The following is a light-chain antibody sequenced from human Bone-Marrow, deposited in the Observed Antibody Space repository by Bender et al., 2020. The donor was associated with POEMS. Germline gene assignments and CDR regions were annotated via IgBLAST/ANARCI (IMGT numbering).Light chain of an antibody. CDR2: NNN. CDR3: AAWDADLRAWV. CDR1: SSNIENNF. Sequence: QSVLTQPPSASGTPGQRVTISCSGDSSNIENNFVDWYQQLPGSAPKLLIYNNNQRPSGVPDRFSGSKSGASASLGISGLRSEDETDYFCAAWDADLRAWVFGGGTKLTVL. V-gene: IGLV1-47*01. J-gene: IGLJ3*02.